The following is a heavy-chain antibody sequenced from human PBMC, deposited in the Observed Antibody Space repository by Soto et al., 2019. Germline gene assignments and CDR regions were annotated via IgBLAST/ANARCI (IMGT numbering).Heavy chain of an antibody. V-gene: IGHV3-48*02. Sequence: EVQVVESGGGLVHPGGSLRLSCAASGFTFSSNSMNWVRQAPGKGLEWISYISNSSSTIYADSVKGRFTISRDNAKNSLYLQMNSLRDEDTAVYYCARVIWSGHLTSDLWCQGTLVTVSS. CDR3: ARVIWSGHLTSDL. D-gene: IGHD3-3*01. J-gene: IGHJ5*02. CDR2: ISNSSSTI. CDR1: GFTFSSNS.